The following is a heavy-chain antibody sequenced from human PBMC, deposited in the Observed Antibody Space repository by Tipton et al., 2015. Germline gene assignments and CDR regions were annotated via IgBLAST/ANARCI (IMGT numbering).Heavy chain of an antibody. CDR2: ISHSGST. J-gene: IGHJ5*02. D-gene: IGHD4-17*01. V-gene: IGHV4-38-2*01. CDR3: ARFDYGDYLTGFDP. CDR1: AYSISTDYY. Sequence: GLVKPSETLSLTCAVSAYSISTDYYWGWIRQPPGKGLEWIGTISHSGSTYYNPSLKSRVTISVDTSKNQFSLKLSSVTAADTAVYYCARFDYGDYLTGFDPWGQGTLVTVSS.